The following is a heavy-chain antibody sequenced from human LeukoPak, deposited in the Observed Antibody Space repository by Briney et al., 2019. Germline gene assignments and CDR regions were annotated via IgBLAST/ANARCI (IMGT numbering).Heavy chain of an antibody. J-gene: IGHJ4*02. CDR3: ARGPPGYGSGSHLDY. CDR2: IIPISGTA. Sequence: SVKVSCKASGGTFTSYAISWVRQAPGQGLEWMGGIIPISGTANYAQKFQGRATITADESTNTAYMELTSLRSEDTAVYYCARGPPGYGSGSHLDYWGQGTLVTVSS. V-gene: IGHV1-69*13. CDR1: GGTFTSYA. D-gene: IGHD3-10*01.